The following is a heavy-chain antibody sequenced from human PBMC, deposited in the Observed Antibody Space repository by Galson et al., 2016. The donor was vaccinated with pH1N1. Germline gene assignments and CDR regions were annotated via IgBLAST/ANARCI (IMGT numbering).Heavy chain of an antibody. CDR1: GYIFTRDY. CDR3: IRDLGRLRDF. V-gene: IGHV1-46*03. CDR2: IDPSNGGT. J-gene: IGHJ4*02. D-gene: IGHD7-27*01. Sequence: SVKVSCKASGYIFTRDYFHWVRQAPGQGLEWMGVIDPSNGGTTFAQKFQGLVTMTRDTSTSTVYMEVSGLKSDDTAVYYCIRDLGRLRDFWGQGTLDTVSS.